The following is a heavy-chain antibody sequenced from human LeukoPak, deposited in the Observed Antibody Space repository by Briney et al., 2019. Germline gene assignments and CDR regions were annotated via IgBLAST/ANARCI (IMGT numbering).Heavy chain of an antibody. D-gene: IGHD1-26*01. CDR3: ARGPGCRGIFDY. Sequence: GGSLRLSCAVSGFTVSAHHMSWVRQAPGKGLECVSFLYTGGDTYYADSVKGRFTISRDNSKNTLYLQMNSLRAEDTAVYYCARGPGCRGIFDYWGQGTLVTVSS. CDR1: GFTVSAHH. J-gene: IGHJ4*02. CDR2: LYTGGDT. V-gene: IGHV3-53*01.